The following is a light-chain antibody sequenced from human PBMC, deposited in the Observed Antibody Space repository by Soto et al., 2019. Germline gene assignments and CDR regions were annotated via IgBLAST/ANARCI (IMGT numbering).Light chain of an antibody. V-gene: IGLV1-44*01. Sequence: QSVLTQPPSASATPGQRVTISCSGSSSNIGSNTVNWYQQLPGTAPKLLIYKSNQRPSGVPDRFSGSKSGTSASLAISGLQSEDEADYYSAAWDDRLNGRVFGGGTKLTVL. CDR3: AAWDDRLNGRV. CDR2: KSN. CDR1: SSNIGSNT. J-gene: IGLJ3*02.